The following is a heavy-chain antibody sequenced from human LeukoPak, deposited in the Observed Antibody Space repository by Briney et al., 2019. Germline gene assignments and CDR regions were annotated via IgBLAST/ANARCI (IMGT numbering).Heavy chain of an antibody. D-gene: IGHD1-26*01. J-gene: IGHJ4*02. CDR3: ARAPSGSYYALYYFDY. CDR1: GFTFSSYG. CDR2: ISYDGSNK. V-gene: IGHV3-30*03. Sequence: GGSLRLSCAASGFTFSSYGMHWARQAPGKGLEWVAVISYDGSNKYYADSVKGRFTISRDNSKNTLYLQMNSLRAEDTAVYYCARAPSGSYYALYYFDYWGQGTLVTVSS.